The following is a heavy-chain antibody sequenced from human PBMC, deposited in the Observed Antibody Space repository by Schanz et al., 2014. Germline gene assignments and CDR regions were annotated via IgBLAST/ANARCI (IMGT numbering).Heavy chain of an antibody. Sequence: VQLVESGGGLVQPGGSLRLSCGGSGFTFSKYWMSWVRQAPGKGLEWVANIKQDGSEKYYVDAVKGRFTISRDNSENTLYLQMNSLSADDTAVFYCAKGMGYCSGGTCYDYYYYGLDVWGQGTTVTVSS. D-gene: IGHD2-15*01. CDR3: AKGMGYCSGGTCYDYYYYGLDV. CDR2: IKQDGSEK. V-gene: IGHV3-7*05. J-gene: IGHJ6*02. CDR1: GFTFSKYW.